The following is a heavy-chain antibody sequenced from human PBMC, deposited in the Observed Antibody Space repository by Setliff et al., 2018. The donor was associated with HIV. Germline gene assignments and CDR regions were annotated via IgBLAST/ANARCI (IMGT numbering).Heavy chain of an antibody. V-gene: IGHV4-34*01. CDR2: INHSGST. Sequence: SETLSLTCAVYGESFSGYYWSWIRQPPGKGLEWIGEINHSGSTNFNPSLKSRATISVDTSKNLFSLKLSSVTAADTAVYYCARRPPYWGFDFWGQGTLVTVSS. J-gene: IGHJ4*02. CDR1: GESFSGYY. D-gene: IGHD3-16*01. CDR3: ARRPPYWGFDF.